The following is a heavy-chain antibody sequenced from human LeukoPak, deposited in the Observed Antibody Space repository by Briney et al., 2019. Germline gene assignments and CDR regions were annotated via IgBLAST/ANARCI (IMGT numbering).Heavy chain of an antibody. CDR3: ARGYSSSWLDY. D-gene: IGHD6-13*01. V-gene: IGHV1-2*06. CDR2: ISPNSGGT. CDR1: GYTFTAFY. J-gene: IGHJ4*02. Sequence: ASVKVSCKASGYTFTAFYMHWVRQAPGQGLEWMGRISPNSGGTKYAQKFQGGVTMTTDTSINTAYLELSRLRSDDTAVYYCARGYSSSWLDYWGQGTLVTVSS.